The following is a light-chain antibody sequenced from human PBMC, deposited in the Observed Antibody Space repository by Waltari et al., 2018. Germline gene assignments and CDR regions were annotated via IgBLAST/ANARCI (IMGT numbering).Light chain of an antibody. CDR2: SNN. V-gene: IGLV1-47*02. CDR3: AAWDDSLSGYWV. CDR1: SSNLGIND. Sequence: QSVLTQPPSASGTPGQRVTISCSGSSSNLGINDASWYQQLPATAPKLLIYSNNQRPPGVPDRFSGAKSGTSASLAISGLRSEDEADYYCAAWDDSLSGYWVFGGGTKLTVL. J-gene: IGLJ3*02.